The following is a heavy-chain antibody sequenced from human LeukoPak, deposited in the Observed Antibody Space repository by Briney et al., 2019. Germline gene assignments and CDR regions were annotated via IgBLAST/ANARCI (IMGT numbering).Heavy chain of an antibody. CDR2: IKQDGSEK. CDR3: ARDREMDTYYDFWSGYPGFDY. J-gene: IGHJ4*02. CDR1: GFTFSSYW. D-gene: IGHD3-3*01. Sequence: GGSLRLSCAASGFTFSSYWMSWVRQAPGQGLEWVANIKQDGSEKYYVDSVKGRFTISRDNAKNSLYLQMNSLRAEDTAVYYCARDREMDTYYDFWSGYPGFDYWGQGTLVTVSS. V-gene: IGHV3-7*01.